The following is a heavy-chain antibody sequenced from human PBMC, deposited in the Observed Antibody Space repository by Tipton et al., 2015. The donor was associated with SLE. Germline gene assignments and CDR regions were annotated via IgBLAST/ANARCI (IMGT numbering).Heavy chain of an antibody. J-gene: IGHJ3*02. V-gene: IGHV4-61*02. CDR1: GGSINSDSYY. CDR2: VYTSGST. CDR3: ARELDTFDI. Sequence: TLSLTCTVSGGSINSDSYYWSWIRQPAGKGLEWIGRVYTSGSTNYKPSLKSRVTISVDTSKNQFSLKLISVTAADTAVYYCARELDTFDIWGQGTMVTVSS.